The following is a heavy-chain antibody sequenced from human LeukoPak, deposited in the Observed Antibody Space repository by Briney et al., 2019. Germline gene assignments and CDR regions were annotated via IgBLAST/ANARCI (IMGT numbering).Heavy chain of an antibody. CDR2: IKQDGSEK. J-gene: IGHJ3*02. Sequence: PGGCLRLSPAASRVAPSSDWMSSGPQTPRKGLGRGANIKQDGSEKYYMDSVKGRFTISRDNAKNSLYLQMNSLRAEDTAVYYCARLSYLGIAAAGSTFDIWGQGTMVTVSS. CDR1: RVAPSSDW. V-gene: IGHV3-7*02. D-gene: IGHD6-13*01. CDR3: ARLSYLGIAAAGSTFDI.